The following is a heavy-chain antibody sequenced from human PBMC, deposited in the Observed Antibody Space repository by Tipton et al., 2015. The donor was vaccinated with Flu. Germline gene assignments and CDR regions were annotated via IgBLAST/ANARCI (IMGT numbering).Heavy chain of an antibody. CDR3: AKWAGLGYHRIDHLWSGPYDY. J-gene: IGHJ4*02. V-gene: IGHV3-9*01. CDR2: INWNSRDM. CDR1: GFTFDDSA. D-gene: IGHD3-3*02. Sequence: SLRLSCVASGFTFDDSAMHWVRQAPGKGLEWVSSINWNSRDMAYADSVKGRFTISRDNAKNSLYLQMSSLRPEDTALYYCAKWAGLGYHRIDHLWSGPYDYWGQGTLVTVSS.